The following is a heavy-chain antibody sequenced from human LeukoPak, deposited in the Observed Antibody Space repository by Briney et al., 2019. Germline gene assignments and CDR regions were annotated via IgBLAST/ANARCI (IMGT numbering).Heavy chain of an antibody. Sequence: GGSLRLSCTASGFTFGDYAMSWFRQAPGKGLEWVGRIKSKTDGGTTDYAAPVKGRFTISRDDSKNTLYLQMNSLKTEDTAVYYCTTDYYDSSGYYFGLDYWGQGTLVTVSS. J-gene: IGHJ4*02. V-gene: IGHV3-15*01. CDR1: GFTFGDYA. CDR2: IKSKTDGGTT. D-gene: IGHD3-22*01. CDR3: TTDYYDSSGYYFGLDY.